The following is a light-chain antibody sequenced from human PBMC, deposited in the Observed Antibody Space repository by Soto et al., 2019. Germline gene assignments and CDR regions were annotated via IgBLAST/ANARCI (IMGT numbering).Light chain of an antibody. Sequence: EIVLTQSPATLSLSPGERATLSCRASQSVSSYLAWYQQKHGQAPRLLIYDASNRATGIPARFSGSGSGTDFTLTISSLEPEDFAVYYCQQRSNWPPGFGQGTRLEIK. V-gene: IGKV3-11*01. J-gene: IGKJ5*01. CDR2: DAS. CDR3: QQRSNWPPG. CDR1: QSVSSY.